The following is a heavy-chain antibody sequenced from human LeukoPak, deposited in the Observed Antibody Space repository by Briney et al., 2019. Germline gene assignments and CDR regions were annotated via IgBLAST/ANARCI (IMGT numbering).Heavy chain of an antibody. CDR3: TTGRSPGDFDWLLRPFDY. CDR2: ITNSGGST. D-gene: IGHD3-9*01. J-gene: IGHJ4*02. CDR1: GFTFNSYA. V-gene: IGHV3-23*01. Sequence: GGSLRLSCAASGFTFNSYAMSWARQAPGKGLEWVSAITNSGGSTYYADSVKGRFTISRDNSKSTLYLQMNSLKTEDTAVYYCTTGRSPGDFDWLLRPFDYWGQGTLVTVSS.